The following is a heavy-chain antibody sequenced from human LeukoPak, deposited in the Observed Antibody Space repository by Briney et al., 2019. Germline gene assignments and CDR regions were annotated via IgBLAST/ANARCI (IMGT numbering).Heavy chain of an antibody. CDR1: GFTFSSYA. J-gene: IGHJ6*03. D-gene: IGHD5-18*01. Sequence: GGSLRLFCAASGFTFSSYAMSWVRQAPGKGLEWVSAISGSGGSTYYADSVKGRFTISRDNSKNTLYLQMNSLRAEDTAVYYCAKGRVGGYSYIDYYYYMDVWGKGTTVAVSS. CDR2: ISGSGGST. V-gene: IGHV3-23*01. CDR3: AKGRVGGYSYIDYYYYMDV.